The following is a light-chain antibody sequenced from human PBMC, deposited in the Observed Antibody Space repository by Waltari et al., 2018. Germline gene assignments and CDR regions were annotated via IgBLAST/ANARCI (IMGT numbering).Light chain of an antibody. J-gene: IGLJ1*01. CDR3: SSYAGSTTASVV. CDR2: AVT. CDR1: SSDVGGYSL. V-gene: IGLV2-23*02. Sequence: QSALTQPASVSGSPGQSITISCTGSSSDVGGYSLVSWYQQHPGKAPKLIIYAVTKRPSGVSHRLSDSKSGNTASLPISGRRTGDGADYSCSSYAGSTTASVVFGTGTKVIVL.